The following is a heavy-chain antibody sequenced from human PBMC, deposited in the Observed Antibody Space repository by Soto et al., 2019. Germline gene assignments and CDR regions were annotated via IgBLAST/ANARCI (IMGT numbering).Heavy chain of an antibody. CDR2: IRSKAYGGTT. J-gene: IGHJ6*02. V-gene: IGHV3-49*03. CDR1: GFTFGDYG. Sequence: PGGSLRLSCTASGFTFGDYGMSWFRQAPGKGLEWVGFIRSKAYGGTTEYAASVKGRFTISRDDSKSIAYLQMNSLKTEDTAVYYCTRDGTSTIFGVVTPPRDVWGQGTTVTVSS. CDR3: TRDGTSTIFGVVTPPRDV. D-gene: IGHD3-3*01.